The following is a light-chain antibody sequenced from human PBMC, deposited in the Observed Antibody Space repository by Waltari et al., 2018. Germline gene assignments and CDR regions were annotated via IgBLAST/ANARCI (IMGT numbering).Light chain of an antibody. CDR2: VNSTGSP. V-gene: IGLV4-69*01. J-gene: IGLJ3*02. Sequence: QLVLTQSPSASASLGASVKLTCTLSSGHSSNVIAWLQQRPAKGPGYLMKVNSTGSPNQGDEIPARVSGSSAGAERYLTISSLQSEDEGDYYCQTGGHGTWVFGGGTKLTVL. CDR1: SGHSSNV. CDR3: QTGGHGTWV.